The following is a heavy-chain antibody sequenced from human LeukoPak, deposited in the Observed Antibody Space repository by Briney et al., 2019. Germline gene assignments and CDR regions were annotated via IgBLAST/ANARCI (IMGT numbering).Heavy chain of an antibody. CDR1: GFTFSSYG. J-gene: IGHJ1*01. CDR2: ISYDGSNK. V-gene: IGHV3-30*18. Sequence: PGGSLRLSCAASGFTFSSYGMHWVRQAPGKGLEWVAVISYDGSNKYYADSVKGRFTISRDNSKNTLYLQMNSLRAEDTAVYYCAKDPETIAAAACFQHWGQGTLVTVSS. D-gene: IGHD6-13*01. CDR3: AKDPETIAAAACFQH.